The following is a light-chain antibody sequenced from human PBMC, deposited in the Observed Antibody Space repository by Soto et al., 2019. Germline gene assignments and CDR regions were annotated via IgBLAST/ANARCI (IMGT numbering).Light chain of an antibody. Sequence: QSALTQPRPVSDYPGQSVTISCTGTSTDVGGHNHVSWYQQHPGKVPKLLIYDVTKRPSGVPDRFSGSKSGNTASLTISGLQAEDEADYYCCSSAGTYTAVFGSGTKLTVL. V-gene: IGLV2-11*01. CDR3: CSSAGTYTAV. J-gene: IGLJ1*01. CDR2: DVT. CDR1: STDVGGHNH.